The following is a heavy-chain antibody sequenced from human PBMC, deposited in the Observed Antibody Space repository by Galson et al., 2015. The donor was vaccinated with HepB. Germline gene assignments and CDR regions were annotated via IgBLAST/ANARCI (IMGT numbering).Heavy chain of an antibody. D-gene: IGHD1-26*01. Sequence: SLRLSCAASGFTFSSYSMNWVRQAPGKGLEWVSYISSSSSTIYYADSVKGRFTISRDNAKNSLYLQMNSLRDEDTAVYYCARDRGSGSYSVVFDYWGQGTLVTVSS. CDR2: ISSSSSTI. V-gene: IGHV3-48*02. CDR3: ARDRGSGSYSVVFDY. CDR1: GFTFSSYS. J-gene: IGHJ4*02.